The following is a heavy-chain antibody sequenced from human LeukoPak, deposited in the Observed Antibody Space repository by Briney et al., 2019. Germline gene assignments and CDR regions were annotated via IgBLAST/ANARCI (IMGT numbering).Heavy chain of an antibody. V-gene: IGHV3-74*01. Sequence: GGSLRLSCAASGFTFSSYWMHWVRQAPGKGLVWVSRIKSDGSSTTYADSVKGRFTISRDNAKNTLYLQMNSLRAEGTAVYYCARDRVLDYWGQGTLVTVSS. CDR3: ARDRVLDY. CDR2: IKSDGSST. J-gene: IGHJ4*02. D-gene: IGHD3-3*01. CDR1: GFTFSSYW.